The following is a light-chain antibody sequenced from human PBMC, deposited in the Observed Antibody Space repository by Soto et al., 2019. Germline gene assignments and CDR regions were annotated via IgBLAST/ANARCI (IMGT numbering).Light chain of an antibody. CDR1: SSDIGGYSY. V-gene: IGLV2-14*01. Sequence: QSALTQPASVSGSPGQSITISCTGTSSDIGGYSYVSWYQQYPGKAPKLMIYEVRNRPSGVSNRFSGSKSGNTASLTISGLHAEDEADYYCSSYASNSTRVFGGGTKLTVL. CDR2: EVR. CDR3: SSYASNSTRV. J-gene: IGLJ3*02.